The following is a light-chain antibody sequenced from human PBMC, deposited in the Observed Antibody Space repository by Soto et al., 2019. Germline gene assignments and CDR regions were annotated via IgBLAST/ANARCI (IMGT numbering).Light chain of an antibody. Sequence: QAVVTQPPSVSGAPGQRVTISCTGSSSNIGAHYDVHWYQQLPGTAPKLLIYGNSNRPSGVPDRFSGSKSGTSASLAITGLQAEDEADYYCQSYDNSLSVYVFGTGTNLTVL. CDR3: QSYDNSLSVYV. CDR2: GNS. J-gene: IGLJ1*01. V-gene: IGLV1-40*01. CDR1: SSNIGAHYD.